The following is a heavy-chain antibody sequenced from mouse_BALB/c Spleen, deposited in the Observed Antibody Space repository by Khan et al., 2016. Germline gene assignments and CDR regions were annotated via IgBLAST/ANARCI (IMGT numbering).Heavy chain of an antibody. CDR3: ARVAS. CDR1: GYTFSRYW. Sequence: QVQLQQSGAELMKPGASVKISCKASGYTFSRYWIEWIKERPGHGLEWIGEILPGTDSTNYNDKFKGKAAFTAESSSSTAYIQLNSLTSEDSAVYYCARVASWGLGTLVTVSA. J-gene: IGHJ3*01. CDR2: ILPGTDST. V-gene: IGHV1-9*01.